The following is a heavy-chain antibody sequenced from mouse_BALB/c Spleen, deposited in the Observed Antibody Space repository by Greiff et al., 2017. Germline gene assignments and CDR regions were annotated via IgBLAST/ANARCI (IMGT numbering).Heavy chain of an antibody. D-gene: IGHD2-4*01. V-gene: IGHV5-6-3*01. Sequence: EVHLVESGGGLVQPGGSLKLSCAASGFTFSSYGMSWVRQTPDKRLELVATINSNGGSTYYPDSVKGRFTISRDNAKNTLYLQMSSLKSEDTAMYYCARDRDYDCWGQGTTLTVSA. CDR1: GFTFSSYG. CDR3: ARDRDYDC. J-gene: IGHJ2*01. CDR2: INSNGGST.